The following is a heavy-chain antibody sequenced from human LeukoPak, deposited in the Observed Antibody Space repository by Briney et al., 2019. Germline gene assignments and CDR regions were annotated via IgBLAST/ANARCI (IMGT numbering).Heavy chain of an antibody. CDR2: ISAYNGNT. V-gene: IGHV1-18*01. CDR1: GYTFTSYG. CDR3: ARQQRAGYSSGVRGMDV. D-gene: IGHD6-19*01. Sequence: ASVKVSCKASGYTFTSYGISWVRQAPGQGLEWMGWISAYNGNTNYAQKLQGRVTMTTDTSTSTAYMELRSLRSDDTAVYYCARQQRAGYSSGVRGMDVWGQGTTVTVSS. J-gene: IGHJ6*02.